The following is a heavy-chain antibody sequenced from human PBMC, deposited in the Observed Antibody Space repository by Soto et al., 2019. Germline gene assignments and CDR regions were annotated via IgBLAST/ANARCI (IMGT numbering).Heavy chain of an antibody. CDR3: ARGAVAAGGTLGS. CDR1: GGSFNSYT. Sequence: QVQLVQSGAEVKKPGSSVKVSCKASGGSFNSYTFSWVRQAPGQGPEWMGRIIPVLGVANYAQTFQDRVTITADKSTSTVYMDLNSLRSEDTAVYYCARGAVAAGGTLGSWGQGTLVTVSS. CDR2: IIPVLGVA. V-gene: IGHV1-69*02. D-gene: IGHD6-13*01. J-gene: IGHJ4*02.